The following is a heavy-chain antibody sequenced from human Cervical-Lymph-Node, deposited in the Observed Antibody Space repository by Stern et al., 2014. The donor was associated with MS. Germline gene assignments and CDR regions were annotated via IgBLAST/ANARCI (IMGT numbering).Heavy chain of an antibody. CDR1: GYTFTSHY. V-gene: IGHV1-46*01. D-gene: IGHD3-10*01. Sequence: QVQLVQSGAEVKKPGASVKVSCTASGYTFTSHYIHLVRQAPGQWPEWMGIYNLSTDTSSTAPQFQGRLTITRDTSTSTVNMQLSSLRSEDTAVYYCARGFVTTENWFDHWGQGTLVTVSS. J-gene: IGHJ5*02. CDR3: ARGFVTTENWFDH. CDR2: YNLSTDTS.